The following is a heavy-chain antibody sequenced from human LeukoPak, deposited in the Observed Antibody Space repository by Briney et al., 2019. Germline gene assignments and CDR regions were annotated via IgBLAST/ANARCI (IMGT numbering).Heavy chain of an antibody. CDR2: ISSSGSTI. V-gene: IGHV3-48*03. CDR1: GFTFSSYE. Sequence: GSPRLSCAASGFTFSSYEMNWVRQAPGKGLEWVSYISSSGSTIYYADSVKGRFTISRDNAKNSLYLQMNSLRAEDTAVYYCARVQAPTYDSSGYYSYWGQGTRVTVSS. CDR3: ARVQAPTYDSSGYYSY. J-gene: IGHJ4*02. D-gene: IGHD3-22*01.